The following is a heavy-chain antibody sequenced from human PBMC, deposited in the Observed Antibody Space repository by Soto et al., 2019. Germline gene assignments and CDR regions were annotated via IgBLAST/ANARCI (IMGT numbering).Heavy chain of an antibody. J-gene: IGHJ4*02. CDR1: GFTFSSYA. V-gene: IGHV3-30-3*01. D-gene: IGHD3-22*01. CDR3: ARDTDDRSGYYFDY. Sequence: QVQLVESGGGVVQPGRSLRLSCAASGFTFSSYAMHWVRQAPGKGLEWVAVISYDGSNKYYADSVKGRLTISRDNSKNTLYLQMNSLRAEDTAVYYCARDTDDRSGYYFDYWGQGTLVTVSS. CDR2: ISYDGSNK.